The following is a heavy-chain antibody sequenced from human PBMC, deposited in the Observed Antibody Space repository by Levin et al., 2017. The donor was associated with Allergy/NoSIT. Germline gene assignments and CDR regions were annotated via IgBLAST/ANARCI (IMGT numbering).Heavy chain of an antibody. CDR1: GFTFSSYS. J-gene: IGHJ6*02. D-gene: IGHD3-3*01. CDR2: ISSSSSTI. Sequence: QSGGSLRLSCAASGFTFSSYSMNWVRQAPGKGLEWVSYISSSSSTIYYADSVKGRFTISRDNAKNSLYLQMNSLRAEDTAVYYCARDSPPWSGYYSGTEIRMDVWGQGTTVTVSS. CDR3: ARDSPPWSGYYSGTEIRMDV. V-gene: IGHV3-48*01.